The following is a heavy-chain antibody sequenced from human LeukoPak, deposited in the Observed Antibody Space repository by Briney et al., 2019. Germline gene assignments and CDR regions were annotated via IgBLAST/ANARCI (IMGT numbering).Heavy chain of an antibody. CDR1: GYTFTGYY. CDR3: ARDLGGGGDAFDI. J-gene: IGHJ3*02. CDR2: INPNSGGT. D-gene: IGHD3-3*01. V-gene: IGHV1-2*06. Sequence: GASVKVSCKASGYTFTGYYMHWVRQAPGQGLEWMGRINPNSGGTNYAQKFQGRVTMTRDTSISTAYMELSRLRSEDTAVYYCARDLGGGGDAFDIWGQGTMVTVSS.